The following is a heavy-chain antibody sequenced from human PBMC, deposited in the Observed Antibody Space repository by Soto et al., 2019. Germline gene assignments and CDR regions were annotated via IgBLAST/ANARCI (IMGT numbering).Heavy chain of an antibody. V-gene: IGHV4-39*01. J-gene: IGHJ5*02. CDR1: GDSISNSRFY. CDR2: SDHTGNA. Sequence: QLQLQESGPGQVKSSETLSLTCSVSGDSISNSRFYWAWIRQPPGEGLEWIGSSDHTGNAYYNPSLKSRVTISVDTSKNPFSLKLTSVTAADAALYYCARDFFDSSDYTTNWFDPWGQGTLVTVSS. CDR3: ARDFFDSSDYTTNWFDP. D-gene: IGHD3-22*01.